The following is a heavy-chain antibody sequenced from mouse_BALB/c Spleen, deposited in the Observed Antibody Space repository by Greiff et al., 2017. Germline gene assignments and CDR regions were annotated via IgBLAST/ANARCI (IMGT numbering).Heavy chain of an antibody. D-gene: IGHD1-1*01. J-gene: IGHJ2*01. CDR2: INPSNGRT. Sequence: QVQLQQSGAELVKPGASVKLSCKASGYTFTSYWMHWVKQRPGQGLEWIGEINPSNGRTNYNEKFKSKATLTVDKSSSTAYMQLSSLTSEDSAVYYCARRAVVAPFDYWGQGTTLTVSS. V-gene: IGHV1S81*02. CDR1: GYTFTSYW. CDR3: ARRAVVAPFDY.